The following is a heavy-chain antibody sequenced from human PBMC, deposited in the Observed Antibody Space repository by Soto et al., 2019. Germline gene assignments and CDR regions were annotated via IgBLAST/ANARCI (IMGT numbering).Heavy chain of an antibody. V-gene: IGHV3-23*01. CDR1: GFTFSSYA. CDR2: ISGSGGST. J-gene: IGHJ6*02. CDR3: AKDRARSSNPYYYYYYGMDV. Sequence: PGGSLRLSCAASGFTFSSYAMSWVRQAPGKGLEWVSAISGSGGSTYYADSVKGRFTISRDNSKNTLYLQMNSLRAEDTAVYYCAKDRARSSNPYYYYYYGMDVWGQGTTVTVSS. D-gene: IGHD6-6*01.